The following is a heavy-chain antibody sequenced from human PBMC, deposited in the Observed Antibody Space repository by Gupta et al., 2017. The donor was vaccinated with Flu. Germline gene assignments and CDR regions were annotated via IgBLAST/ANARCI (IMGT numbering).Heavy chain of an antibody. CDR2: IWYNGNYK. Sequence: GKGLEWVAVIWYNGNYKYYADSLKGRFTISRDNSKDTAYLQIDSLRAEYTGLYYCAKSVYCSGGGCYSPADHWGQGTQVTVSS. CDR3: AKSVYCSGGGCYSPADH. D-gene: IGHD2-15*01. V-gene: IGHV3-33*03. J-gene: IGHJ4*02.